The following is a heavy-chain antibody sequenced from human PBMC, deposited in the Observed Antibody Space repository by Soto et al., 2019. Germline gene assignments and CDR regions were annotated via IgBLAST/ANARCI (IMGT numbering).Heavy chain of an antibody. CDR3: ARGSHKIVVVVAATPWWFDP. V-gene: IGHV3-48*01. D-gene: IGHD2-15*01. J-gene: IGHJ5*02. Sequence: EVQLVESGGGLVQPGGSLRLSCAASGFTFSSYSMNWVRQAPGKGLEWVSYISSSSRTIYYADSVKGRFTISRDNAKNTLYLQMNSLRADDTAVYYCARGSHKIVVVVAATPWWFDPWGQGTLVTVSS. CDR2: ISSSSRTI. CDR1: GFTFSSYS.